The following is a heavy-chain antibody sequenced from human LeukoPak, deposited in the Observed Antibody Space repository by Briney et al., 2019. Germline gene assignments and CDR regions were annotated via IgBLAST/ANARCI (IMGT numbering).Heavy chain of an antibody. J-gene: IGHJ4*02. CDR3: ARHGWGCLQSSLDY. Sequence: PSHTLSLICTVSAGSLTSYYWSSIPHPPGKGLECIGYIYYSGSTNYNPSLKSRITISLDTYKNHFSLKLSCLTLAHTAVYYCARHGWGCLQSSLDYWGQGTLVTVSS. V-gene: IGHV4-59*08. CDR1: AGSLTSYY. CDR2: IYYSGST. D-gene: IGHD5-24*01.